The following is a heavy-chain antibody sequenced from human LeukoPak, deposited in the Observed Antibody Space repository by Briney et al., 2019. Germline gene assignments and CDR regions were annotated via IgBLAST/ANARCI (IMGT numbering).Heavy chain of an antibody. D-gene: IGHD3-22*01. CDR3: ARPLRAYDSSGYYHY. V-gene: IGHV4-4*02. CDR2: IYHSGSA. Sequence: SGTLSLTCAVSGGSISSSNWWSWVRQPPGKGLEWIGEIYHSGSANYNPSLKSRVTISVDTSKNQFSLKLSSVTAADTAVYYCARPLRAYDSSGYYHYWGQGTLVTVSS. J-gene: IGHJ4*02. CDR1: GGSISSSNW.